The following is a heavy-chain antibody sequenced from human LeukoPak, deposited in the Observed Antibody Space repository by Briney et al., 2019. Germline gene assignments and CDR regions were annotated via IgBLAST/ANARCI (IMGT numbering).Heavy chain of an antibody. Sequence: GESLKISCKGSGYRFTTDWIGWVRQMPGKGLDWMGIIYPGDSDTRYSPSFQGHVTISADKSISTAYLQWSSLKASDTAMYYCARHIEGSRWYALWGQGTLVTVSS. V-gene: IGHV5-51*01. D-gene: IGHD6-13*01. CDR3: ARHIEGSRWYAL. J-gene: IGHJ5*02. CDR1: GYRFTTDW. CDR2: IYPGDSDT.